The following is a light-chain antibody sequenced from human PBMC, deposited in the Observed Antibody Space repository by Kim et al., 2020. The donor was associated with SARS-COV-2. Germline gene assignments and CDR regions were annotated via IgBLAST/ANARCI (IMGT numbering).Light chain of an antibody. CDR3: CSYAGTYSYV. V-gene: IGLV2-11*01. CDR2: DVS. Sequence: GQSVTTSCTGTSSDVGGYDYVSWYQQHPGKAPKLMIYDVSKRPSGVPDRFSGSKSANTASLTISGLQAEDEADYYCCSYAGTYSYVFGTGTQLTVL. J-gene: IGLJ1*01. CDR1: SSDVGGYDY.